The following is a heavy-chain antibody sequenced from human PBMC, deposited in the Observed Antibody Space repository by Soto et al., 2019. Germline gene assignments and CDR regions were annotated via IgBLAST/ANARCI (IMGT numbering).Heavy chain of an antibody. CDR1: GYSISSGYY. V-gene: IGHV4-38-2*02. D-gene: IGHD2-2*01. CDR2: IYHSGST. Sequence: PSETLSLTCAVSGYSISSGYYWGWIRQPPGKGLEWIGSIYHSGSTYYNPSLKSRVTISVDTSKNQFSLKLSSVTAADTAVYYCARDGGYCSSTSCYPHYYYYYGMDVWGQGTTVTVS. J-gene: IGHJ6*02. CDR3: ARDGGYCSSTSCYPHYYYYYGMDV.